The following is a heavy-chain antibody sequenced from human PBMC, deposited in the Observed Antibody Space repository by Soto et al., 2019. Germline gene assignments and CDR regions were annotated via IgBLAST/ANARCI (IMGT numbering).Heavy chain of an antibody. V-gene: IGHV3-33*01. CDR2: IWYDGSNK. CDR3: ARAFSGSYYTYYYYGMDV. CDR1: GLTFSIYG. D-gene: IGHD1-26*01. Sequence: GGSLNLSCAASGLTFSIYGMHWVRQAPGKGLEWVAVIWYDGSNKYYADSVKGRFTISRDNSKNTLYLQMNSLRAEDTAVYYCARAFSGSYYTYYYYGMDVWGQGTTVTVSS. J-gene: IGHJ6*02.